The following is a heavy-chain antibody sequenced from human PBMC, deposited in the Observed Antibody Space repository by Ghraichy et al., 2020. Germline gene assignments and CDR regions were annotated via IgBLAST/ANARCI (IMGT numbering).Heavy chain of an antibody. CDR2: INHSGST. V-gene: IGHV4-34*01. D-gene: IGHD6-13*01. Sequence: SETLSLTCAVYGGSFSGYYWSWIRQPPGKGLEWIGEINHSGSTNYNTSLKSRVTISVDTSKNQFSLKLSSVNAADTAVYYCARGHRAAAGRQGYRPGSPFDYWGQETLVTFS. CDR3: ARGHRAAAGRQGYRPGSPFDY. CDR1: GGSFSGYY. J-gene: IGHJ4*02.